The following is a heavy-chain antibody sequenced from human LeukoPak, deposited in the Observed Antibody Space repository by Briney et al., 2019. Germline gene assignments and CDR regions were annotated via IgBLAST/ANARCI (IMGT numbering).Heavy chain of an antibody. CDR3: ARLDGYNYLQH. CDR2: IYYSGST. D-gene: IGHD5-24*01. J-gene: IGHJ1*01. CDR1: GGTISSYY. V-gene: IGHV4-59*12. Sequence: SETLSLTCTVPGGTISSYYWSWIRQPPGKGLEWIGYIYYSGSTNYNPSLKSRVTISVDTSKNQFSLRLSSVTAADTAVYYCARLDGYNYLQHWGQGTLVTVSS.